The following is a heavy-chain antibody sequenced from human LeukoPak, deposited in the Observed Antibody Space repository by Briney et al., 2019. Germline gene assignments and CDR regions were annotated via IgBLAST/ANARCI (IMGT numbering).Heavy chain of an antibody. CDR1: GGSISSGDYY. CDR3: ARVGKWLTLNAYFDY. D-gene: IGHD3-22*01. J-gene: IGHJ4*02. V-gene: IGHV4-30-4*08. CDR2: IYYSGST. Sequence: PSQTLSLTCTVSGGSISSGDYYWSWIRQPPGKGLEWIGYIYYSGSTYYNPSLKSRVTISVDTSKNQFSLKLSSVTAADTAVYYCARVGKWLTLNAYFDYWGQGTLVTVSS.